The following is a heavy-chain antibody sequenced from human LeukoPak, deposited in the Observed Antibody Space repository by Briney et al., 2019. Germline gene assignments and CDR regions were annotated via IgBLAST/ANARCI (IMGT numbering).Heavy chain of an antibody. J-gene: IGHJ4*02. Sequence: SETLSLTCTVSGGSINNGDYYWSWIRQSPGKGLQWIGYIYYSGSTNYNPSLKSRVTISVDTSKNQFSLKLSSVTAADTAVYYCARVSDYGSGSYDFDYWGQGTLVTVSS. V-gene: IGHV4-61*08. CDR2: IYYSGST. CDR3: ARVSDYGSGSYDFDY. CDR1: GGSINNGDYY. D-gene: IGHD3-10*01.